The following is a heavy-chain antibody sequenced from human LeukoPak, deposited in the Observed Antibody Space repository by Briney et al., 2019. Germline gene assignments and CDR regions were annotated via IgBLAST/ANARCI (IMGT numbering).Heavy chain of an antibody. J-gene: IGHJ5*02. D-gene: IGHD3-10*01. V-gene: IGHV4-59*08. CDR2: IYNSGNTNSGNT. Sequence: SETLSLTCTVSGGSISSYYWSWIRQPPGKALEWIGYIYNSGNTNSGNTNYNPSLMGRVTVSVDTSKNQFSLKLSSVTAADTAVYYCARQTRYYGSGSLCWFDPWGQGTLVTVSS. CDR3: ARQTRYYGSGSLCWFDP. CDR1: GGSISSYY.